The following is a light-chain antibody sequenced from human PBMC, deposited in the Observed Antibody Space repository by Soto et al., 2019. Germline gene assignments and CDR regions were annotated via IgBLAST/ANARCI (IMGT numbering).Light chain of an antibody. CDR1: NIGSKN. CDR3: QVWDSSTYVV. Sequence: SYELTQPLSVSVALGQTARITCEGNNIGSKNVHWYQQKPGQAPVLVIYGDINRPSGIPERFSGSNSRNTATLTISRAQAGDEADYYCQVWDSSTYVVFGGGTKLTVL. J-gene: IGLJ2*01. CDR2: GDI. V-gene: IGLV3-9*01.